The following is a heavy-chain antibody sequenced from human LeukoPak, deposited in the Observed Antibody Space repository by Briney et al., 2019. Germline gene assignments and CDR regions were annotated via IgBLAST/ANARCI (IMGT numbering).Heavy chain of an antibody. CDR3: ARDQVHMVRGVIGGYFDY. J-gene: IGHJ4*02. Sequence: GASVKVSCKASGYTFTSYYMHWVRQAPGQGLEWMGIINPSGGSTSYAQKFQGRVTMTRGTSTSTVYMELSSLRSEDTAVYYCARDQVHMVRGVIGGYFDYWGQGTLVTVSS. CDR2: INPSGGST. CDR1: GYTFTSYY. D-gene: IGHD3-10*01. V-gene: IGHV1-46*01.